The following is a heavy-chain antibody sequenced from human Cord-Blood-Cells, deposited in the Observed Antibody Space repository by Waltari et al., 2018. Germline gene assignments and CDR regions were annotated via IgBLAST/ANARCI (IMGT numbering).Heavy chain of an antibody. V-gene: IGHV4-34*01. Sequence: QVQLQQWGAGLLKPSETLSLTCAAYGGSFSGYYWSLIRQPPGKGLEWIGEIHHSGSTNYNPSLKSRVTISVDTSKNQFSLKLSSVTAADTAVYYCARVGRQLVATSGNPWGQGTLVTVSS. D-gene: IGHD5-12*01. J-gene: IGHJ5*02. CDR2: IHHSGST. CDR1: GGSFSGYY. CDR3: ARVGRQLVATSGNP.